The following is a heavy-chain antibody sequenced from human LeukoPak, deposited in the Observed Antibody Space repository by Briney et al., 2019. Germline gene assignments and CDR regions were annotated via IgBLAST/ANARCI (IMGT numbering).Heavy chain of an antibody. Sequence: PSETLSLTCTVSGGSISSYYWSWIRQPPGKGLEWIGYIYYSGSTNYNPSLKSRVTISVDTSKNQFSLKLSSVTAADTAVYYCARSAASQYYGFWSGYSHDAFDIWGQGTMVTVSS. D-gene: IGHD3-3*01. CDR3: ARSAASQYYGFWSGYSHDAFDI. J-gene: IGHJ3*02. CDR1: GGSISSYY. CDR2: IYYSGST. V-gene: IGHV4-59*01.